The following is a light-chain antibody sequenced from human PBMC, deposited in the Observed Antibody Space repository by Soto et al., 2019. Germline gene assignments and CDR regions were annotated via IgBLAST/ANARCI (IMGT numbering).Light chain of an antibody. CDR1: QSVSNNY. J-gene: IGKJ1*01. CDR2: GAS. V-gene: IGKV3-20*01. Sequence: EIVLTPSPGTLSLSPGERATLSFRASQSVSNNYLAWYQQKPGQAPRLLIYGASRRATGIPDRFTGSGSGTDFTLTISRLEPEDFAVYYCQQYVSSPWAFGQGTKVDIK. CDR3: QQYVSSPWA.